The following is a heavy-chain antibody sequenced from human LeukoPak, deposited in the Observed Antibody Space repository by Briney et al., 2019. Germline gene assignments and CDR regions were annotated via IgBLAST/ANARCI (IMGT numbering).Heavy chain of an antibody. D-gene: IGHD3-3*01. CDR2: IRSKANSYAT. Sequence: GGSLRLSCAASGFTFSDSAMHWVRQASGKGLEWVGRIRSKANSYATAYAASVKGRFTISRDDSKNTAYLQMNSLKTEDTAVYYCTRREWLLPGNYYYYYMDVWGKGTTVTVSS. J-gene: IGHJ6*03. CDR1: GFTFSDSA. V-gene: IGHV3-73*01. CDR3: TRREWLLPGNYYYYYMDV.